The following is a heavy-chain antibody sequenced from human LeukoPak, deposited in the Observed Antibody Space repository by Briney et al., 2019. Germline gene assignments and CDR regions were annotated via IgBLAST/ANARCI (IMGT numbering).Heavy chain of an antibody. CDR3: ARDSVTIFAFDP. D-gene: IGHD3-3*01. CDR2: IYYSGST. J-gene: IGHJ5*02. CDR1: GGSISTYY. V-gene: IGHV4-59*01. Sequence: SETLSLTCTVSGGSISTYYWSWIRQPPGKGLEWIGYIYYSGSTNYNTSLKSRVTISVDTSKTQFSLKLSSVTAADTAVYYCARDSVTIFAFDPWGQGTLVTVSS.